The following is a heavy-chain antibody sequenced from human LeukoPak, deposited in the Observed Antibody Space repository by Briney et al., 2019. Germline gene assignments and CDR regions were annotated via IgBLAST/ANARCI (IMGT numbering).Heavy chain of an antibody. J-gene: IGHJ5*02. D-gene: IGHD3-10*01. CDR1: GFIFSSYG. CDR2: IRYDGSNE. V-gene: IGHV3-30*02. CDR3: AKGREYYGSGSYQNWFDP. Sequence: AEGSLRLSCAASGFIFSSYGMHWVRQAPGKGLEWVTYIRYDGSNERYAESVRGRFTISRDNSKNTLFLQMNSLRSEDTAVYYCAKGREYYGSGSYQNWFDPWGQGTLVTVSS.